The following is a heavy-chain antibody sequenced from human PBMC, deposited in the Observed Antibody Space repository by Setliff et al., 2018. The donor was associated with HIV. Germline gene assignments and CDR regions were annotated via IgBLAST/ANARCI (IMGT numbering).Heavy chain of an antibody. V-gene: IGHV3-23*01. CDR3: ARVLYISGWYGPVVKALDM. Sequence: GGSLRLSCAASGFTFSSYAMSWVRQAPGKGLDWVSAISSSGGSTYYADSVKGRFTISRDNSKNTLYLQMNSLRAEDTAVYYCARVLYISGWYGPVVKALDMWGQGTMVTVSS. CDR1: GFTFSSYA. CDR2: ISSSGGST. D-gene: IGHD6-19*01. J-gene: IGHJ3*02.